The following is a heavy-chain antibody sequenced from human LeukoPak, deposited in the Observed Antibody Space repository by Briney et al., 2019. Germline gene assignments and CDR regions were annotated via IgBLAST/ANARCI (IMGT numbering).Heavy chain of an antibody. V-gene: IGHV3-30-3*01. J-gene: IGHJ6*02. CDR2: ISYDGSNK. CDR1: GFTFSSYA. Sequence: GGSLRLSCAASGFTFSSYAMHWVRQAPGKGLEWVAVISYDGSNKYYADSVKGRFTISRDNSKNTLYPQMNSLRAEDTAVYYCASGHAVVVPAALMDVWGQGTTVTVSS. D-gene: IGHD2-2*01. CDR3: ASGHAVVVPAALMDV.